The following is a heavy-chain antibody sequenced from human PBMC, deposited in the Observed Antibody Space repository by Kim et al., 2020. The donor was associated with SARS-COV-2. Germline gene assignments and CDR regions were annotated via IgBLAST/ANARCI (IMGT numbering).Heavy chain of an antibody. CDR2: GDT. J-gene: IGHJ5*02. Sequence: GDTYYPGSVKGRFTISREDAKNSLYLQMNSLRAGDTAVYYCARGGGWFDPWGQGTLVTVSS. V-gene: IGHV3-13*01. CDR3: ARGGGWFDP.